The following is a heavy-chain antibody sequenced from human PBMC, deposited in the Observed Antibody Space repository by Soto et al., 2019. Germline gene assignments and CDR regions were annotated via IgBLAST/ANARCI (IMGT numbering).Heavy chain of an antibody. CDR2: VTSRGDTT. CDR3: AEDRLGGGLDY. D-gene: IGHD3-16*01. CDR1: GFIFSNYA. Sequence: EVQLLQSGGGLVQPGGSLRLSCAASGFIFSNYAMNWVRQAPGKGLEWVSIVTSRGDTTYYADSVKGRFTISRDNSKNTLYLQVNSLTAEDTAVYYCAEDRLGGGLDYWGQGTLVSVSS. V-gene: IGHV3-23*01. J-gene: IGHJ4*02.